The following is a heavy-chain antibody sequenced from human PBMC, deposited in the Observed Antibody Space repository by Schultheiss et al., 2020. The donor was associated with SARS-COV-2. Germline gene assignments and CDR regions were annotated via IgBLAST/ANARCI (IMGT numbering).Heavy chain of an antibody. CDR3: ARSYYYGSGSYYNQAPFDY. J-gene: IGHJ4*02. D-gene: IGHD3-10*01. CDR1: GGSFSGYY. CDR2: INHSGST. Sequence: SETLSLTCAVYGGSFSGYYCSWIRQPPGKGLEWIGEINHSGSTNYNPSLKSRVTISVDTSKNQFSLKLSSVTAADTAVYYCARSYYYGSGSYYNQAPFDYWGQGTLVTVSS. V-gene: IGHV4-34*01.